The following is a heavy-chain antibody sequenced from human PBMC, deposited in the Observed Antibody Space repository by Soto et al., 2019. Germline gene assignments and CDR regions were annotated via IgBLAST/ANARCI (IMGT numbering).Heavy chain of an antibody. V-gene: IGHV4-61*01. D-gene: IGHD6-19*01. CDR2: IHYGGST. J-gene: IGHJ4*02. Sequence: SETLSLTCTVSGGSVSSGSYYWSWIRQPPGKGLEWIGYIHYGGSTNYNPSLKRRVTMSVDTSKNQFSLKLSAMTAADTAVYYWARAEKTAVAANFAIDYWGQGTLVTVSS. CDR1: GGSVSSGSYY. CDR3: ARAEKTAVAANFAIDY.